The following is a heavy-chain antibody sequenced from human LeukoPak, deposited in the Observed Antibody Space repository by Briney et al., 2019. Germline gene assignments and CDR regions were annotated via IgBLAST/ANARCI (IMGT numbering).Heavy chain of an antibody. CDR2: TYYRSKWYN. CDR1: GDSVSSNSAA. J-gene: IGHJ3*02. Sequence: SQTLSLTCAISGDSVSSNSAAWNWIRQSPSRGLEWLGRTYYRSKWYNDYAVSVKSRITINPDTSKNQFSLQLNSVTPEDTAVYYCARVGAYYYDRYCAFDIWGQGTMVTVSS. D-gene: IGHD3-22*01. CDR3: ARVGAYYYDRYCAFDI. V-gene: IGHV6-1*01.